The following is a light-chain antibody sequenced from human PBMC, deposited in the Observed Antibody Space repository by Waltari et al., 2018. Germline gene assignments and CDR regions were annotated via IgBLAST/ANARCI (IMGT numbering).Light chain of an antibody. Sequence: DIQLTQSPSFLSASVGDRVTITCRASQGISSYLAWYQQKPGKAPKLLIYAASTLQSGVPSRFSGSGSGTDFTLTISSLQPEDFVTYYCQQRNSYPLTFGGGTKVEIK. CDR1: QGISSY. V-gene: IGKV1-9*01. CDR2: AAS. CDR3: QQRNSYPLT. J-gene: IGKJ4*01.